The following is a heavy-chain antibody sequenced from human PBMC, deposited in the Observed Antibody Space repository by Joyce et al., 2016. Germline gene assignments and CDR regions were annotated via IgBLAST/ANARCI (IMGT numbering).Heavy chain of an antibody. J-gene: IGHJ4*02. CDR2: IRSKPYGGTT. CDR3: AREDY. Sequence: EVQVVASGGGLVQPGRSLRVSCTGSGYTFGDYTISWYRQAQGKGLEWVGFIRSKPYGGTTEYAASVKGRFTISRDDSKSIAYLQMNSLKTEDTAVYYCAREDYWGQGTLVTVSS. CDR1: GYTFGDYT. V-gene: IGHV3-49*03.